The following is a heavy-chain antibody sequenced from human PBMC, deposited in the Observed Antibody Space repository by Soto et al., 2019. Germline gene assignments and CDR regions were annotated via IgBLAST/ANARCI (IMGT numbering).Heavy chain of an antibody. CDR2: ISSSSSYT. J-gene: IGHJ6*02. D-gene: IGHD3-22*01. CDR3: ARDRYYYDSSGYYYYYGMDV. Sequence: GGSLRLSCAASGFTFSDYYMSWIRQAPGKGLEWVSYISSSSSYTNYADSVKGRFTISRDNAKNSLYLQMNSLRAEDTAVYYCARDRYYYDSSGYYYYYGMDVWGQGTTVTVSS. CDR1: GFTFSDYY. V-gene: IGHV3-11*06.